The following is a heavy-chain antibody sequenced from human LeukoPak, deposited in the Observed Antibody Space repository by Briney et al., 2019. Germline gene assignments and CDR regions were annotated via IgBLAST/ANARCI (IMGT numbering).Heavy chain of an antibody. Sequence: SVKVSCKASGFTFTSTAIQWVRQARGQRLEWIGWIVVGSGNTNYAQKFQERVTITRDMSASTAYMELSSLRSEDTALYYCAADPYSGYDYAFDYWGQGTLVTVSS. CDR3: AADPYSGYDYAFDY. D-gene: IGHD5-12*01. CDR1: GFTFTSTA. J-gene: IGHJ4*02. CDR2: IVVGSGNT. V-gene: IGHV1-58*02.